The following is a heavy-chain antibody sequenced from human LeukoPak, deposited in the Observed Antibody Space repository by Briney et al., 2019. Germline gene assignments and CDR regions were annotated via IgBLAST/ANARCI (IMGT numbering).Heavy chain of an antibody. CDR2: ISYDGSNK. CDR3: ARDSLSIAAADVRNNWFDP. J-gene: IGHJ5*02. Sequence: GGSLRFSCAASGFTFSSYAMHWVRQAPGKGLEWVAVISYDGSNKYYADSVKGRFTISRDNSKNTLYLQMNSLRAEDTAVYYCARDSLSIAAADVRNNWFDPWGQGTLVTVSS. V-gene: IGHV3-30-3*01. CDR1: GFTFSSYA. D-gene: IGHD6-13*01.